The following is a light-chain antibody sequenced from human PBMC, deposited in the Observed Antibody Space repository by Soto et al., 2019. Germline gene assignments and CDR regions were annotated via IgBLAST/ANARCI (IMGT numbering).Light chain of an antibody. V-gene: IGLV1-40*01. Sequence: QSVLTQPPSVSGAPGQRVTISCTGSSSNIGAGYDVHWYQQLPGTAPKLLIYGNSNRPSGVPDRFSGSKSGTSASLSITGLQAEEEADYYCQPYDSSLSGSVFGGGTKLTVL. CDR3: QPYDSSLSGSV. J-gene: IGLJ3*02. CDR2: GNS. CDR1: SSNIGAGYD.